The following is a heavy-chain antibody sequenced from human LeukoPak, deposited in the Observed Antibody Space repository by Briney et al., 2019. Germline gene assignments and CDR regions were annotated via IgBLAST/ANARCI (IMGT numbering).Heavy chain of an antibody. Sequence: PGGSLRLSCAASGFTFSRDWIHWVRQVPGKGLVWVSRIDGDDGSTSYADSVKGRFTISRDNAKKTLYLQMNSLRVEDTAVYYCLVILTEPTSPSPDGLDIWGQGTMVTVSS. CDR3: LVILTEPTSPSPDGLDI. CDR1: GFTFSRDW. V-gene: IGHV3-74*01. D-gene: IGHD2-15*01. CDR2: IDGDDGST. J-gene: IGHJ3*02.